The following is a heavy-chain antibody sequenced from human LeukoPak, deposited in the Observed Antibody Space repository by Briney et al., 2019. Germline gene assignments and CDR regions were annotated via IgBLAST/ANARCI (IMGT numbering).Heavy chain of an antibody. D-gene: IGHD6-6*01. CDR3: ARRHIAARRTDLDY. J-gene: IGHJ4*02. CDR2: INPNSGGT. CDR1: GYTFTGYY. V-gene: IGHV1-2*02. Sequence: ASVKVSCKASGYTFTGYYMHWVRQAPGQGLEWMGWINPNSGGTNYAQKFQGRVTMTRDTSISTAYMELSRLRSDDTAVYYCARRHIAARRTDLDYWGQGTLVTVSS.